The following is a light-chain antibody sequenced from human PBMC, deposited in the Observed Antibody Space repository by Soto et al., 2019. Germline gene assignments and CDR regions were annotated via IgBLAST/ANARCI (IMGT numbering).Light chain of an antibody. CDR1: QSIDTY. CDR2: GAS. CDR3: PPYGSSPQT. Sequence: TQYPPSLPKSVGDTVTIPCRASQSIDTYLNWYQQKPGKAPKLLIYGASSRATGIPDRSSGSGSGTDFTLTISRLEPEDFAVYYCPPYGSSPQTFGQGTKVEIK. V-gene: IGKV3-20*01. J-gene: IGKJ1*01.